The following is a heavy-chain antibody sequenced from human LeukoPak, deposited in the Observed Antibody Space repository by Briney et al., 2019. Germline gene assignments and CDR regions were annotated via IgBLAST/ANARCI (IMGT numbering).Heavy chain of an antibody. Sequence: SETLSLTCAVYGGSFSGYYWSWIRQPPGKGLEWIGYIYYSGSTNYNPSLKSRVTISVDTSKNQFSLKLSSVTAADTAVYYCAREYYDYVWGSYRRNWFDPWGQGTLVTVSS. D-gene: IGHD3-16*02. CDR2: IYYSGST. J-gene: IGHJ5*02. CDR3: AREYYDYVWGSYRRNWFDP. CDR1: GGSFSGYY. V-gene: IGHV4-59*08.